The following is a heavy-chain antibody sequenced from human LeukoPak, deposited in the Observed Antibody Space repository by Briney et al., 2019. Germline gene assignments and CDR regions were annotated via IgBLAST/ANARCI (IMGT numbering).Heavy chain of an antibody. V-gene: IGHV3-7*04. J-gene: IGHJ4*02. CDR3: ARDRNEGGGFDY. CDR2: INQDGSEK. CDR1: GFTFSSYW. D-gene: IGHD3-16*01. Sequence: PGGSLRLSCAASGFTFSSYWMSWVRQAPGKGLEWVANINQDGSEKYYVDSVKGRFTLSRDNAMNSLYLQINSLRAEDTAVYYCARDRNEGGGFDYWGQGTLVTVSS.